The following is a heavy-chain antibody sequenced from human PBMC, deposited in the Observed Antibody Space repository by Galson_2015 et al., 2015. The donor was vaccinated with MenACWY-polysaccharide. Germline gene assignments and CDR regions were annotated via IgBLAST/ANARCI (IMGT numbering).Heavy chain of an antibody. CDR2: IQYDGSKI. D-gene: IGHD6-13*01. V-gene: IGHV3-33*01. Sequence: SLRLSCAASGSRFSNSGMHWVRQAPGKGLEWVAVIQYDGSKILYADSVTGRFTISRDNSKKTLFLEMNSLGAEDTAVYYCAREGSRIVFHAFDTWGQGTMVTVSS. J-gene: IGHJ3*02. CDR1: GSRFSNSG. CDR3: AREGSRIVFHAFDT.